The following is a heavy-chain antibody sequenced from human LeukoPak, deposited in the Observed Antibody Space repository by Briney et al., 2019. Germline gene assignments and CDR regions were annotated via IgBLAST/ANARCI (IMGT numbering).Heavy chain of an antibody. CDR3: ARVGIAAAANDY. J-gene: IGHJ4*02. D-gene: IGHD6-13*01. CDR2: INHSGST. Sequence: SETLSLTCAVYGGSFSGYYWGWIRQSPGKGLEWIGEINHSGSTNYNPSLKSRVTISVDTSKNQFSLRLSSVTAADTAVYYCARVGIAAAANDYWGQGTLVTVSS. V-gene: IGHV4-34*01. CDR1: GGSFSGYY.